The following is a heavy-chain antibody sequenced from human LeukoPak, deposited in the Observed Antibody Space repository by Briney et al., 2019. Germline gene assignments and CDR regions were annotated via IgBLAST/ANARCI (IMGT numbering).Heavy chain of an antibody. D-gene: IGHD3-10*01. J-gene: IGHJ6*04. CDR1: GYTLTSYG. Sequence: ASVKVSCKASGYTLTSYGISWVRQAPGQGLEGRGWISAYNGNTKYAQKLQGRVTMTTYTSTSEAYMELRSLRSDDTAVYYCARDRPTYGSGSLNVYYYGMDVWGKGTTVTVSS. CDR3: ARDRPTYGSGSLNVYYYGMDV. V-gene: IGHV1-18*04. CDR2: ISAYNGNT.